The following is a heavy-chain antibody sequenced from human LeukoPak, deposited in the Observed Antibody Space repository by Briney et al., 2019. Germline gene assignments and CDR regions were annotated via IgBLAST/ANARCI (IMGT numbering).Heavy chain of an antibody. CDR3: AREAWDYDAFDI. CDR1: GGSISSGSYY. J-gene: IGHJ3*02. CDR2: IYTSGST. Sequence: PSETLSLTCTVSGGSISSGSYYWSWIRQPAGKGLEWIGRIYTSGSTNYNPSLKRRVTISVDTSKNQFSLKLSSVTAADTAVYYCAREAWDYDAFDIWGQGTMVTVSS. D-gene: IGHD1-26*01. V-gene: IGHV4-61*02.